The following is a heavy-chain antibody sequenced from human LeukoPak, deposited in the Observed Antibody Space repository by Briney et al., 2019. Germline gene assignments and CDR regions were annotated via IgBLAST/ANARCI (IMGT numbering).Heavy chain of an antibody. V-gene: IGHV4-59*01. CDR3: ARMGGDYGDLTPFDY. CDR1: GGSISSYY. Sequence: SETLSLTCTVSGGSISSYYWSWIRQPLGKGLEWIGYIYYSGSTNYNPSLKSRVTISVDTSKNQFSLKLSSVTAADTAVYYCARMGGDYGDLTPFDYWGQGTLVTVSS. J-gene: IGHJ4*02. CDR2: IYYSGST. D-gene: IGHD4-17*01.